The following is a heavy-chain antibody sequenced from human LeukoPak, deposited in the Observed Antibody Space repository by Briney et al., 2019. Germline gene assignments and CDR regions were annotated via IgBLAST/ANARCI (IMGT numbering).Heavy chain of an antibody. CDR2: IYYSGST. J-gene: IGHJ4*02. Sequence: SETLSLTCTVSGGSISSYYWSWIRQPPGKGLEWIGYIYYSGSTNYNPSLKSRVTISVDTSKNQFSLKLSSVTAADTAVYYCARGKAGGYSYGGFDYWGQGTLVTVSS. CDR1: GGSISSYY. CDR3: ARGKAGGYSYGGFDY. V-gene: IGHV4-59*01. D-gene: IGHD5-18*01.